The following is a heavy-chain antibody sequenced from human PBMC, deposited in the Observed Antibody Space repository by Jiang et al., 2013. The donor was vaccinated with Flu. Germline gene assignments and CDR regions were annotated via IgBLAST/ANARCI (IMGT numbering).Heavy chain of an antibody. V-gene: IGHV3-23*01. CDR3: AKEDYYDSSGYYISPFFDY. CDR1: GFTFSSYA. Sequence: AASGFTFSSYAMSWVRQAPGKGLEWVSAISGSGGSTYYADSVKGRFTISRDNSKNTLYLQMNSLRAEDTAVYYCAKEDYYDSSGYYISPFFDYWGQGTLVTVSS. CDR2: ISGSGGST. J-gene: IGHJ4*02. D-gene: IGHD3-22*01.